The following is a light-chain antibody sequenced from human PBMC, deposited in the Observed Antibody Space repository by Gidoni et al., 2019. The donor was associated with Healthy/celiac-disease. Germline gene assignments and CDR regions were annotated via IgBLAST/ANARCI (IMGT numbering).Light chain of an antibody. J-gene: IGKJ5*01. CDR3: QQYYSTPIT. CDR1: QSDLYSSNNKNY. CDR2: WAS. V-gene: IGKV4-1*01. Sequence: DIVMTQSPDSLAVSLGERATINCKSSQSDLYSSNNKNYLAWYQQKPGQPPKLLLYWASTRESGVPDRFSGSGSGTDFTLTISSLQAEDVAVYYCQQYYSTPITFGQGTRLEIK.